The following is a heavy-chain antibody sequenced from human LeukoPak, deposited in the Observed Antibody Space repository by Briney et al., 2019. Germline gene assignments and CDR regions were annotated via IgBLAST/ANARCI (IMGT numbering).Heavy chain of an antibody. CDR3: ARSPANHDYVWGSYRRPYYFDY. Sequence: SETLSLTCTVSGGSISSYYWSWIRQPPGKGLEWIGYIYYSGSTNYNPSLKSRVTISVDTSKNQFSLKLSSVTAADTAVYYCARSPANHDYVWGSYRRPYYFDYWDQGTLVTVSS. CDR1: GGSISSYY. D-gene: IGHD3-16*02. J-gene: IGHJ4*02. CDR2: IYYSGST. V-gene: IGHV4-59*01.